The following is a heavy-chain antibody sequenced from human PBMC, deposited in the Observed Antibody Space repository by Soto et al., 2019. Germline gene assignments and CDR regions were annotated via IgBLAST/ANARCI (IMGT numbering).Heavy chain of an antibody. J-gene: IGHJ4*02. CDR2: LSGSGGST. Sequence: PWGSLKISCAASGFRVSNSVMGWVRQAPGKGLEWVSTLSGSGGSTYYADSVKGRFTISRDNSKNTLYLQMNRLRVEDRAIYYCAGEGWPYSSSDYFVYWGQRTLVTV. CDR3: AGEGWPYSSSDYFVY. CDR1: GFRVSNSV. V-gene: IGHV3-23*01. D-gene: IGHD6-6*01.